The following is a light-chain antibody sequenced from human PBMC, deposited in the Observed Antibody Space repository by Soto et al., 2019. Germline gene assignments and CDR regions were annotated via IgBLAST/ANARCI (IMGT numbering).Light chain of an antibody. CDR2: DAS. V-gene: IGKV3-11*01. J-gene: IGKJ5*01. Sequence: EIVLTQSPGTLSLTPGERATLSCRASQSVSGIYLAWYQQKPGQAPRLLIYDASNRATGIPARFSGSGSGTDFTLTISSLEPEDFAVYYCQQHSNWPITFGQGTRLEIK. CDR1: QSVSGIY. CDR3: QQHSNWPIT.